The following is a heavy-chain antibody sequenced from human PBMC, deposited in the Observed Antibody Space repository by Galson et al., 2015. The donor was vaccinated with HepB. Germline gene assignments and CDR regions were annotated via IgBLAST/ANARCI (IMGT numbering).Heavy chain of an antibody. D-gene: IGHD3-10*01. CDR1: EFIFSNYW. CDR2: ISGSGGST. CDR3: ARDNLVRGQKGFDP. J-gene: IGHJ5*02. Sequence: SLRLSCAASEFIFSNYWMSWVRQAPGKGLEWVSVISGSGGSTNYADSVKGRFTISRDNSKNTLYLQMNSLRVEDTAVYYCARDNLVRGQKGFDPWGQGTLLTVSS. V-gene: IGHV3-23*01.